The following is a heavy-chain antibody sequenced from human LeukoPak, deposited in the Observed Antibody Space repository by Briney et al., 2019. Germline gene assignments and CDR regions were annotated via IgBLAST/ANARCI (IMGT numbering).Heavy chain of an antibody. CDR3: ARCLDRYNTNDY. D-gene: IGHD5-24*01. J-gene: IGHJ4*02. Sequence: SETLSLTCAVYGGSFSGYYWSWIRQPPGKGLEWIGEINHSGSTNYNPSLKSRVTISVDTSKNQFSLKLSSVTAADTAVYYCARCLDRYNTNDYWGQGTLVTVSS. CDR2: INHSGST. CDR1: GGSFSGYY. V-gene: IGHV4-34*01.